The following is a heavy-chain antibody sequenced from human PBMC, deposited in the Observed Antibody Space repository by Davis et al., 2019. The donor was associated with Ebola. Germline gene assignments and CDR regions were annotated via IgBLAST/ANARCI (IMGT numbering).Heavy chain of an antibody. D-gene: IGHD5-18*01. CDR1: GYSISSSNW. J-gene: IGHJ4*02. Sequence: MPSETLSLTCAVSGYSISSSNWWGWIRQPPGKGLEWIGYIYYSGSTNYNPSLKSRVTISVDKSKNQFSLKLSSVTAADTAVYYCARARYSYGSNYYFDYWGQGTLVTVSS. CDR2: IYYSGST. CDR3: ARARYSYGSNYYFDY. V-gene: IGHV4-28*03.